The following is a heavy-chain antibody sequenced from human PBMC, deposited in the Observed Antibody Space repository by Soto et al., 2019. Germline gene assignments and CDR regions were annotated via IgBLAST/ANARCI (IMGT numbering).Heavy chain of an antibody. V-gene: IGHV4-31*03. Sequence: SETLSLPCTVSGGSISSGGYYWSWIRQHPGKGLEWIGYIYYSGSTYYNPSLKSRVTISVDTSKNQFSLKLSSVTAADTAVYYCARAQAVVAASAFDIWGQGTMVTVSS. J-gene: IGHJ3*02. CDR1: GGSISSGGYY. D-gene: IGHD2-15*01. CDR2: IYYSGST. CDR3: ARAQAVVAASAFDI.